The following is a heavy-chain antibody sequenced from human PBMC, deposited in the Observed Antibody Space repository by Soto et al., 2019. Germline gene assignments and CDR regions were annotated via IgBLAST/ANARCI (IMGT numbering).Heavy chain of an antibody. J-gene: IGHJ6*02. CDR2: INHSGST. V-gene: IGHV4-34*01. D-gene: IGHD3-10*01. CDR1: GGSFSGYY. Sequence: SETLSLTCAVYGGSFSGYYWSWIRQPPGKGLEWIGEINHSGSTNYNPSLKSRVTISVDTSKNQFSLKLSSVTAADTAVYYCARCDEMSMVRGVMRGMDVWGQGTTVTVAS. CDR3: ARCDEMSMVRGVMRGMDV.